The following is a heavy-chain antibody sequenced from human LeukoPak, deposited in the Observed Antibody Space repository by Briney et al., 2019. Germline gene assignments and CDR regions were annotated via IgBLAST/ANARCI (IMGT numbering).Heavy chain of an antibody. CDR3: ARGLSGQQLVWPLAYFDS. CDR1: GASIGSFY. Sequence: SETLSLTCTVSGASIGSFYWVWIRQPPGKGLEWIGEINDSGRINYNPSLRSRITMSLDTSKNQFSLTLSSVTAADTAVYYCARGLSGQQLVWPLAYFDSWGQGTLVTVSS. V-gene: IGHV4-34*01. J-gene: IGHJ4*02. D-gene: IGHD6-6*01. CDR2: INDSGRI.